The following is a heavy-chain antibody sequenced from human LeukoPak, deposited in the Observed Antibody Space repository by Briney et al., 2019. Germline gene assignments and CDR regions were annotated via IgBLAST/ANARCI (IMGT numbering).Heavy chain of an antibody. CDR3: AKAPHGHGMDA. V-gene: IGHV6-1*01. J-gene: IGHJ6*04. CDR1: GDSVSSDSAI. Sequence: SQTLSLTCAISGDSVSSDSAIWHWIRQSPSRGLEWLGRTYYRSKWYNDYAVSVKSRITVNPDTSKNQFSLQLKSVTPGDTAVYYCAKAPHGHGMDAWDKGTTVTVSS. CDR2: TYYRSKWYN. D-gene: IGHD3/OR15-3a*01.